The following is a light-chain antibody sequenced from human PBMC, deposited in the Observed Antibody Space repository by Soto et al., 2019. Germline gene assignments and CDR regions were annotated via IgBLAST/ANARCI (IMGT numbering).Light chain of an antibody. V-gene: IGKV3-20*01. J-gene: IGKJ2*01. CDR2: GAS. Sequence: EIVLTQSPGTLSLSPGERDTLSCRASQSVSSSYLAWYQQKPGQAPRLLIYGASSRATGIPDRFSGSGSGTDFTLTISRLEPEDFAVYYCHQYGSSPLYTFGQGTKLEIK. CDR3: HQYGSSPLYT. CDR1: QSVSSSY.